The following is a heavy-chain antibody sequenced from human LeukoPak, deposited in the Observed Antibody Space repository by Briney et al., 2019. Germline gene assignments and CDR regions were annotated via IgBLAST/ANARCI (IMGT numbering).Heavy chain of an antibody. CDR2: VHSSGRT. J-gene: IGHJ4*01. CDR1: GGSINNFY. D-gene: IGHD2-8*02. Sequence: TSETLSLTCTVSGGSINNFYWSWIRQPPGKGLEWIGYVHSSGRTDYNPSLRSRVSMSADTSKSQLSLRLTSVTAADTAVYFCARHDEECPGEYCFLLSFDYWGPGSLVTVSS. V-gene: IGHV4-59*08. CDR3: ARHDEECPGEYCFLLSFDY.